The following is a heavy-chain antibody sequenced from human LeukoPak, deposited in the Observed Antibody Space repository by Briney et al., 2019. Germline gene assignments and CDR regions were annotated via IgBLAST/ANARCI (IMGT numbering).Heavy chain of an antibody. CDR2: ITGGSGRT. D-gene: IGHD5-12*01. CDR1: GFTFSNYA. V-gene: IGHV3-23*01. J-gene: IGHJ4*02. Sequence: GGSLRLSCAASGFTFSNYAMTWVRQAPGKGLEWGSTITGGSGRTYYTDSVKGRFTISRDHSENTLYLQMNSLRAEDTAVYHCAKHGRGNNSRDYFDYWGQGTLVTVSS. CDR3: AKHGRGNNSRDYFDY.